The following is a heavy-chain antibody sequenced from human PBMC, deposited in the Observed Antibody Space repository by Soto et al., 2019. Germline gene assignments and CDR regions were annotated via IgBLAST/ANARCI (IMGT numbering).Heavy chain of an antibody. V-gene: IGHV3-30-3*01. J-gene: IGHJ6*02. CDR2: ISYDGSNK. CDR3: ARNRKEYYYYYGMDV. CDR1: GFTFSSYA. Sequence: PGGSLRLSCAASGFTFSSYAMHGVRQAPGKGLEGVAVISYDGSNKYYADSVKGRFTIYRDNSKNTLYLQMNSLSAEDTAVYYCARNRKEYYYYYGMDVWGQGTTVTVSS.